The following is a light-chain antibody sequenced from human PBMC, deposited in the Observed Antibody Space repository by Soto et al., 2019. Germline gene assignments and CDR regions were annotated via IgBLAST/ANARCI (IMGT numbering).Light chain of an antibody. CDR1: QSMGTN. CDR2: GAS. J-gene: IGKJ1*01. CDR3: HQYNKWPPGT. Sequence: EIVMTQSPATLSVSPGERATLSCRASQSMGTNLAWYQQKPGQAPRLLIYGASTRATGIPARFGGSGSGTEFTLTISSLQSEDFAVYHCHQYNKWPPGTFGQGTKVEIK. V-gene: IGKV3-15*01.